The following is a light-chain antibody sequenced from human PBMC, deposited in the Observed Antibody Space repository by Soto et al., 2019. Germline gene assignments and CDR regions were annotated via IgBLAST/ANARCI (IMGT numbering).Light chain of an antibody. CDR1: QSVLYSSNNKNY. Sequence: DIVMTQSPDSLAVSLGERATINCKSSQSVLYSSNNKNYLAWYQQKPGQPPKLLIYWASTRESGVPDRFSGSGSGTDFTLTISSLQAEDVAVYSCQQYYSTPWTCGQGTKVEIK. CDR3: QQYYSTPWT. CDR2: WAS. J-gene: IGKJ1*01. V-gene: IGKV4-1*01.